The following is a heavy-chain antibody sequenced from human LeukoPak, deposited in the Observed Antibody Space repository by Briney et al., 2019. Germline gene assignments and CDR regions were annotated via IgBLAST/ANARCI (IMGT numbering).Heavy chain of an antibody. V-gene: IGHV3-23*01. CDR1: GFTFSSHG. CDR2: INGRGDDD. Sequence: GGSLRLSCEVTGFTFSSHGMTWVRQALGKGLDWVAGINGRGDDDYYAASVKGRFTISRDNPRNTLYLQMNRLRVEDTAVYYCAKDHTAGRVFTAMYYFDNWGQGTLVTVSS. CDR3: AKDHTAGRVFTAMYYFDN. J-gene: IGHJ4*02. D-gene: IGHD2-2*01.